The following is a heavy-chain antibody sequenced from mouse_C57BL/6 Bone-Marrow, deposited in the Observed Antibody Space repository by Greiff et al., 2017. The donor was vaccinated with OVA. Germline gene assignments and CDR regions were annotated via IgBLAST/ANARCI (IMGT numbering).Heavy chain of an antibody. J-gene: IGHJ3*01. CDR3: ARLIVAKGVAY. D-gene: IGHD1-1*01. CDR1: GYAFSSSW. CDR2: IYPGDGDT. V-gene: IGHV1-82*01. Sequence: QVQLKESGPELVKPGASVKISCKASGYAFSSSWMNWVKQRPGKCLEWIGGIYPGDGDTNYNGKFKGKATLTVEKSSSTAYMQLSSLTSEDSAVYFCARLIVAKGVAYWGQGTLVTVSA.